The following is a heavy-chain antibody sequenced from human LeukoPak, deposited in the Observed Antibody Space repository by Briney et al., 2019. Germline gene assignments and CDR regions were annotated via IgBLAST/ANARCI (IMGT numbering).Heavy chain of an antibody. J-gene: IGHJ4*02. V-gene: IGHV3-23*01. CDR2: IRGSGGST. CDR3: AKQGDFWISYYKSQSYFDY. CDR1: GFTFSSYA. D-gene: IGHD3-3*01. Sequence: PGGSLRLSCAASGFTFSSYAMSWVREAPGKGLEWVSAIRGSGGSTYYADSVKGRFTISRDNSTNTLYLQMNSLRAENTAVYYCAKQGDFWISYYKSQSYFDYWGQGTLVTVSS.